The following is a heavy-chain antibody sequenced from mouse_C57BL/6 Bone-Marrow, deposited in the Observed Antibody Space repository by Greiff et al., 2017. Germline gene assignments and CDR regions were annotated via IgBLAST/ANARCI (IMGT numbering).Heavy chain of an antibody. J-gene: IGHJ2*01. D-gene: IGHD2-3*01. CDR3: ARGEIYDGYYVGY. CDR2: INPNNGGT. Sequence: EVQLQQSGPELVKPGASVKISCKASGYTFTDYYMNWVKQSHGKSLEWIGDINPNNGGTSYNQKFKGKATLTVDKSSSTAYMELRSLTSEDSAVYYCARGEIYDGYYVGYWGQGTTLTVSS. V-gene: IGHV1-26*01. CDR1: GYTFTDYY.